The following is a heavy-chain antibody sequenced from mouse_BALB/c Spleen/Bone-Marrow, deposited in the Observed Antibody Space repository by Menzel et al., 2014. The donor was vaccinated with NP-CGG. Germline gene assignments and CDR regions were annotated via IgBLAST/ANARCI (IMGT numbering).Heavy chain of an antibody. J-gene: IGHJ1*01. CDR3: ARSADWYFDV. Sequence: YSVTSDYAWHWIRQFPGNKLEWMGYISYSGRSSYYPSLKSRISITRDTSKNQFFLQLNSVTTEDTATYYCARSADWYFDVWGAGTTVTVSS. V-gene: IGHV3-2*02. CDR2: ISYSGRS. CDR1: YSVTSDYA.